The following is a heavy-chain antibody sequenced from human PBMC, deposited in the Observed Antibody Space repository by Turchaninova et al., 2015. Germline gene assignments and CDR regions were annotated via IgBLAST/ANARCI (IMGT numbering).Heavy chain of an antibody. Sequence: QVQLQESGPGLVKPSPTPAPTATCSGGTSSSCDYYRTWSRQPPGKGLEWIGYIYYSGSTYYNPSLKSRVTISVDTSKNQFSLKLSSVTAADTAVYYCAGVYCSSTSCSFDAFDIWGQGTMVTVSS. D-gene: IGHD2-2*01. J-gene: IGHJ3*02. CDR2: IYYSGST. CDR1: GGTSSSCDYY. V-gene: IGHV4-30-4*01. CDR3: AGVYCSSTSCSFDAFDI.